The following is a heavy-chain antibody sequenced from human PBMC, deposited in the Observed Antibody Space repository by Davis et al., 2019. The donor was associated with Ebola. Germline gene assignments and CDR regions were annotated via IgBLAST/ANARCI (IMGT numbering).Heavy chain of an antibody. Sequence: SETLSLTCAVSGGSISSGGYSWSWIRQPPGKGLEWIGYIYHSGSTYYNPSLKSRATISVDMSNNQFSLKLTSVTAADTAVYFCHFPAEGGIDFWGQGTLVTVSS. CDR1: GGSISSGGYS. V-gene: IGHV4-30-2*01. CDR3: HFPAEGGIDF. CDR2: IYHSGST. D-gene: IGHD3-3*02. J-gene: IGHJ4*02.